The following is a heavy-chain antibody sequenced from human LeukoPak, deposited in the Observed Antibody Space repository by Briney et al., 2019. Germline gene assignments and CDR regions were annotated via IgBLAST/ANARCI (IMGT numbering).Heavy chain of an antibody. J-gene: IGHJ4*02. CDR3: ARVRYIGGCDRPIDY. CDR1: GGSISSGGYY. V-gene: IGHV4-31*03. CDR2: IYYSGST. Sequence: PSETLSLTCTVSGGSISSGGYYWSWIRQHPGKGLEWIGYIYYSGSTYYNPSLKSRVTISVDTSKNQFSLKLSSVTAADTAVYYCARVRYIGGCDRPIDYWGQGTLVTVSS. D-gene: IGHD6-19*01.